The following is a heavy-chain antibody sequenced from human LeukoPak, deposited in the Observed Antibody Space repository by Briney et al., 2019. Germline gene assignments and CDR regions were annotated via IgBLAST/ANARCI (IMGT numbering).Heavy chain of an antibody. V-gene: IGHV3-48*04. Sequence: GGSLRLSCAASGFTFSSYSMNWVRQAPGKGLEWVSYISSSSSTIYYADSVKGRFTISRDNAKNSLYLQMNSLRAEDTAVYYCARALLYGDYGFDYWGQGTLVTVSS. J-gene: IGHJ4*02. CDR2: ISSSSSTI. CDR1: GFTFSSYS. D-gene: IGHD4-17*01. CDR3: ARALLYGDYGFDY.